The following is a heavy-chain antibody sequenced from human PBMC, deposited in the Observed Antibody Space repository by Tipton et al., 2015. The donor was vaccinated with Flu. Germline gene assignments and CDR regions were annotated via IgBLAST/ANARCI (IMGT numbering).Heavy chain of an antibody. J-gene: IGHJ4*02. CDR1: GFTFSSYG. Sequence: CAASGFTFSSYGMHWVRQAPGKGLEWVAVISYDGSNKYYADSVKGRFTISRDNSKNTLYLQMNSLRAEDTAVYYCAKDGRGYDYRSGAYFDYWGQGTLVTVSS. CDR3: AKDGRGYDYRSGAYFDY. CDR2: ISYDGSNK. D-gene: IGHD5-12*01. V-gene: IGHV3-30*18.